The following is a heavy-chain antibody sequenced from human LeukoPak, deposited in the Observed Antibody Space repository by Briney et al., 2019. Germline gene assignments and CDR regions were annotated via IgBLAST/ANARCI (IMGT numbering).Heavy chain of an antibody. CDR1: GGSISSGSYY. J-gene: IGHJ3*02. Sequence: SETLSLTCTVSGGSISSGSYYWSWIRQPAGKGLEWIGRIYTSGSTNYNPSLKSRVTISVDTSKNQFSLKLSSVTAADTAVYYCARDVPMIVLALDIWGQGTMVTVS. D-gene: IGHD3-22*01. CDR2: IYTSGST. V-gene: IGHV4-61*02. CDR3: ARDVPMIVLALDI.